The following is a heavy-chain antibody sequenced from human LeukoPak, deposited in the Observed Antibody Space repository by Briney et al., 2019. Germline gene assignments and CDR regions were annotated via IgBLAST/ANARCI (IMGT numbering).Heavy chain of an antibody. CDR1: GGSFRNYY. D-gene: IGHD3-16*01. V-gene: IGHV4-59*01. J-gene: IGHJ4*02. CDR2: VYYSGNT. CDR3: ARDGGYYFDY. Sequence: SETLSLTCTVSGGSFRNYYWSWMRQPPGRGLEWIGYVYYSGNTDYNPSLKSRVTISVDTSKNQFSLRLTSVTAADTAVYYCARDGGYYFDYWGQGTLVTVSS.